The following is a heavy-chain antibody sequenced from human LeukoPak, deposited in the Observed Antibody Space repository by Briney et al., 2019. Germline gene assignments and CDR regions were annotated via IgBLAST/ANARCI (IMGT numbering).Heavy chain of an antibody. CDR2: IYYSGST. CDR1: GGSISSSSYY. V-gene: IGHV4-39*01. J-gene: IGHJ5*02. Sequence: SETLSLTCTVSGGSISSSSYYWGWIRQPPGQGLEWIGSIYYSGSTYYNPSLKSRVTISVDTSKNQFSLKLSSVTAADTAVYYCARHGIAAAMGEFDPWGQGTLVTVSS. CDR3: ARHGIAAAMGEFDP. D-gene: IGHD6-13*01.